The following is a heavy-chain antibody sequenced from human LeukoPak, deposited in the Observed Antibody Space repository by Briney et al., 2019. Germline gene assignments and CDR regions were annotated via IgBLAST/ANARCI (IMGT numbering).Heavy chain of an antibody. J-gene: IGHJ4*02. V-gene: IGHV1-8*01. CDR3: ARSHDSSGYSFDY. CDR2: MNPNSGNT. CDR1: GYTFTSYD. D-gene: IGHD3-22*01. Sequence: ASVKVSCKAPGYTFTSYDINWVRQATGQGLEWMGWMNPNSGNTGYAQKFQGRVTMTRNTSISTAYMELSSLRSEDTAVYYCARSHDSSGYSFDYWGQGTLVTVSS.